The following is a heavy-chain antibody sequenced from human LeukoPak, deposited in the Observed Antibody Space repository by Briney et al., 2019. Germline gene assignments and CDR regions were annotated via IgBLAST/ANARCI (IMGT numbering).Heavy chain of an antibody. Sequence: SETLSLTCTVSGGSISSGVYYWSWIRQPPGKGLEWIGYIYYSGSTYYNPSLKSRVTMSVDTSKNQFSLKMSSVTAADTAVYYCASNYGSGSYHYFDYRGQGTLVTVSS. V-gene: IGHV4-30-4*01. J-gene: IGHJ4*02. CDR1: GGSISSGVYY. CDR3: ASNYGSGSYHYFDY. CDR2: IYYSGST. D-gene: IGHD3-10*01.